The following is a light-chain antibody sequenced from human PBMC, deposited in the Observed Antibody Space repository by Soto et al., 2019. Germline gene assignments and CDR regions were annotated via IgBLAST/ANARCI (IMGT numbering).Light chain of an antibody. V-gene: IGKV1-17*03. CDR2: ETS. CDR3: EQYNGYSHS. Sequence: DVQMTQSPSAMSASVGDRVTITCRATQDISRFVAWFQQKPGKAPERLIYETSTLQPGVPSRFSGSGSGTEFTLAISGLQPEDVATYYCEQYNGYSHSFGQGTRVEIK. CDR1: QDISRF. J-gene: IGKJ2*01.